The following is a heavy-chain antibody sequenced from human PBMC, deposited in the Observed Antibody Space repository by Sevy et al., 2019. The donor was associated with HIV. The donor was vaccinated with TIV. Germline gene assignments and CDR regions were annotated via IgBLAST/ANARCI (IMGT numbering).Heavy chain of an antibody. CDR2: INHSGST. CDR1: GGSFSGYY. J-gene: IGHJ5*02. V-gene: IGHV4-34*01. CDR3: ARRGIVVVITPSSWWFDP. Sequence: SETLSLTCAVYGGSFSGYYWSWIRQPPGKGLEWIGEINHSGSTNYNPSLKSRVTISVDTSKNQFSLKLSSVTAADTAVYYCARRGIVVVITPSSWWFDPWGQGTLVTVSS. D-gene: IGHD3-22*01.